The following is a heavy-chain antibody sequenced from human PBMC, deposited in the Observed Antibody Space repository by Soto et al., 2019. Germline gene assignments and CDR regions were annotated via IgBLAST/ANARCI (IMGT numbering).Heavy chain of an antibody. CDR1: GFTFTSSA. CDR2: IVVGSGNT. Sequence: ASVKVSCKASGFTFTSSAMQWVRQARGQRLEWIGWIVVGSGNTNYAQKFQERVTITRDMSTSTAYMELSSLRSEDTAVYYCAAGPAAAGTLGTDYWGQGTLVTVYS. CDR3: AAGPAAAGTLGTDY. J-gene: IGHJ4*02. V-gene: IGHV1-58*02. D-gene: IGHD6-13*01.